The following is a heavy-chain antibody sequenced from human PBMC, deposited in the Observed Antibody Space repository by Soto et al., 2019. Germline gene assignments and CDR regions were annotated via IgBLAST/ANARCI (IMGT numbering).Heavy chain of an antibody. Sequence: SETLSLTCTVSGGSIRSNWYYWGWIRQPPGKGLEWIGSIYYSGSTYYNPSLKSRVTISGDTPKNQFSLKLSSVTAADTAVYYCARRYSTHFDYWGQGILVT. D-gene: IGHD6-13*01. J-gene: IGHJ4*02. CDR3: ARRYSTHFDY. CDR1: GGSIRSNWYY. V-gene: IGHV4-39*01. CDR2: IYYSGST.